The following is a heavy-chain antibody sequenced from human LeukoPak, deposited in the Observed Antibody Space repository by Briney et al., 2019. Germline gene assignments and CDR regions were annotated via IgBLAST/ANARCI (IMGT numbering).Heavy chain of an antibody. CDR3: AKAAGSGNQPFDS. Sequence: PGGSLRLSCAASGFTFSSYALSWVRQAPGKGLEWVSGITDSGTGTYYADSVKGRFTISRDNSKNTVYLQMSSLRAEDTAVYSCAKAAGSGNQPFDSWGQGTLVTVSS. CDR2: ITDSGTGT. D-gene: IGHD3-10*01. CDR1: GFTFSSYA. J-gene: IGHJ4*02. V-gene: IGHV3-23*01.